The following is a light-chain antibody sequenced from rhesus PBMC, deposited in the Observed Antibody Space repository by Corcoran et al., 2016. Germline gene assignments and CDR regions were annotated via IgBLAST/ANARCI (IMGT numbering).Light chain of an antibody. Sequence: QVILTQSPATLSLSPGERATLSCRASQSVSTYLAWYQQKPGQAPRLLIYGASSRAPGIPDRFSGSGSWTEFTLTITRLEPEEFAVYYCQIYGSSPVTFGGGTKVEIK. J-gene: IGKJ4*01. V-gene: IGKV3-53*01. CDR3: QIYGSSPVT. CDR1: QSVSTY. CDR2: GAS.